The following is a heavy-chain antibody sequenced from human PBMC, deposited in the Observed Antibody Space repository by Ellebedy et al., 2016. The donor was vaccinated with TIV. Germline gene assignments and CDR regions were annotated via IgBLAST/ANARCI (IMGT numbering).Heavy chain of an antibody. V-gene: IGHV3-74*01. CDR1: GITFKNAW. CDR3: AREVWYPAS. D-gene: IGHD6-13*01. CDR2: INTDGSST. J-gene: IGHJ4*02. Sequence: GESLKISCATSGITFKNAWMHWVRQAPGKGLMWVSRINTDGSSTGYADSVKGRFTISRDNAKNTLYLQMNGLRAEDTAEYYCAREVWYPASWGQGTLVTVSS.